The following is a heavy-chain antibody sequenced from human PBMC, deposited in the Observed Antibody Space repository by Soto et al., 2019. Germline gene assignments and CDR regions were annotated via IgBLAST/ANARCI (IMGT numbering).Heavy chain of an antibody. V-gene: IGHV3-23*01. CDR2: TSGSGDDI. CDR3: VKSDCGPIGCRLLQY. Sequence: KGLEWVSSTSGSGDDIAYADSVKGRFTTSRDVSKSTLYLQLNTLTVEDTAIYYCVKSDCGPIGCRLLQYWGKGIPVIV. J-gene: IGHJ4*02. D-gene: IGHD2-21*02.